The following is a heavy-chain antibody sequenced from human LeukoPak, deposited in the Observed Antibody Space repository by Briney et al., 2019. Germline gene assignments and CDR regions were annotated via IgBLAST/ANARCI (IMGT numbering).Heavy chain of an antibody. CDR1: GGSFSGYY. V-gene: IGHV4-34*01. CDR3: ARGFRRTYYYDSSGYPFDY. J-gene: IGHJ4*02. D-gene: IGHD3-22*01. Sequence: SETLSLTCAVYGGSFSGYYWSWIRQPPGKGLEWIGEINHSGGTNYNPSLKSRVTISVDTSKNQFSLKLSSVTAADTAVYYCARGFRRTYYYDSSGYPFDYWGQGTLVSVSS. CDR2: INHSGGT.